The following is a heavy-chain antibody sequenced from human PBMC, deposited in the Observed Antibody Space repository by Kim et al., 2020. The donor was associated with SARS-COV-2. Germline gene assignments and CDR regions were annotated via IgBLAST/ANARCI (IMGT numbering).Heavy chain of an antibody. J-gene: IGHJ6*02. D-gene: IGHD5-12*01. CDR3: ARVEGRWLQIKVDYYGMDV. Sequence: ASVKVSCKASGYTFTSYGISWVRQAPGQGLEWMGWISAYNGNTNYAQKLQGRVTMTTDTSTSTAYMELRSLRSDDTAVYYCARVEGRWLQIKVDYYGMDVWGQGTTVTVSS. V-gene: IGHV1-18*01. CDR2: ISAYNGNT. CDR1: GYTFTSYG.